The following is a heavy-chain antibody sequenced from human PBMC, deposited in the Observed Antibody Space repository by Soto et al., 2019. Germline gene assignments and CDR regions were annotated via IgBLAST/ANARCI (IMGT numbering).Heavy chain of an antibody. CDR1: GFTVSSNY. CDR2: IYSGGST. D-gene: IGHD6-6*01. Sequence: EVQLVESGGGLVQPGGSLRLSCAASGFTVSSNYMSWVRQAPGKGLEWVSVIYSGGSTYYADSVKGRFTISRDNSKNTLYLQMNSLRAEDTAVYYCARDLGGAARPGWFDPWGQGTLVTVSS. CDR3: ARDLGGAARPGWFDP. J-gene: IGHJ5*02. V-gene: IGHV3-66*01.